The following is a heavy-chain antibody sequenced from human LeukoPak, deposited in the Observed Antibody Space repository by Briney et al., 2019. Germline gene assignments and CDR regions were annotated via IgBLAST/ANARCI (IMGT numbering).Heavy chain of an antibody. D-gene: IGHD5-24*01. Sequence: ASVKVSCKASGGTFSSYAISWVRQAPGQGLEWMGGIIPIFGAANYAQKFQGRVTITADESTSTAYMELSSLRSEDTAVYYCARSRDGYNWDAFDIWGQGTMVTVSS. V-gene: IGHV1-69*13. CDR2: IIPIFGAA. CDR1: GGTFSSYA. J-gene: IGHJ3*02. CDR3: ARSRDGYNWDAFDI.